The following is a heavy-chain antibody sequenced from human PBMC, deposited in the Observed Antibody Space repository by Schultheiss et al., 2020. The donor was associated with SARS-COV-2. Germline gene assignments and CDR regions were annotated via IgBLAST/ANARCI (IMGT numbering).Heavy chain of an antibody. J-gene: IGHJ6*02. CDR3: EKDRPESPRIMITFGGVIAPRGMDV. CDR2: ISSNGGST. CDR1: GFTFSSYA. Sequence: GGSLRLSCSASGFTFSSYAMHWVRQAPGKGLEYVSAISSNGGSTYYADSVKGRFTISRDNSKNTLYLQMSSLRAEDTAVYYCEKDRPESPRIMITFGGVIAPRGMDVWGQGTTVTVSS. V-gene: IGHV3-64D*09. D-gene: IGHD3-16*02.